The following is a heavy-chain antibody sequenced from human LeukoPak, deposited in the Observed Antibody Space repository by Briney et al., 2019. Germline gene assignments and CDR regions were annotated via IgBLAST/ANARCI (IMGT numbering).Heavy chain of an antibody. CDR2: IFSSGTA. D-gene: IGHD3-22*01. J-gene: IGHJ4*02. CDR3: ARIIRTAGYYSNPKSGSFDL. CDR1: GASIRANHDS. V-gene: IGHV4-39*01. Sequence: SETLSLTCTVSGASIRANHDSWAWVRQPPGKGLEWIGTIFSSGTAYYNPSLRTPVSISVDTSKNEFSLRLSAVTAADTGLYYCARIIRTAGYYSNPKSGSFDLWGQGILVTVSS.